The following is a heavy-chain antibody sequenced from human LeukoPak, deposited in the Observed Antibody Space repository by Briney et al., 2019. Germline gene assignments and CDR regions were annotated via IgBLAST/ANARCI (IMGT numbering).Heavy chain of an antibody. D-gene: IGHD1-1*01. CDR2: IKEDGGEK. J-gene: IGHJ5*02. V-gene: IGHV3-7*05. CDR3: AKDLRGNWNWFDA. CDR1: GFTFGNYW. Sequence: GGSLRLSCAASGFTFGNYWMSWVRQAPGKGLEWVANIKEDGGEKYYVDSVKGRFTISRDNSRNTLYLQMNSLRVEDTAKYYCAKDLRGNWNWFDAWGQGTLVTVSS.